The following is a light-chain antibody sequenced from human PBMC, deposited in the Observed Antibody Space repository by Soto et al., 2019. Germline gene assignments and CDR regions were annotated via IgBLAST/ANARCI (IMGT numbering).Light chain of an antibody. V-gene: IGLV2-23*01. Sequence: QSVLTQPASVSGSPGQSSTISCTGPRSDVGSYNLVSWYQQHPGKAPKLMIYAGSKRPSGVSNRFAGSKSGNTASRTISGLQAEDEADYYCCSYAGRSTWGFGGGTKLTV. CDR2: AGS. CDR1: RSDVGSYNL. CDR3: CSYAGRSTWG. J-gene: IGLJ3*02.